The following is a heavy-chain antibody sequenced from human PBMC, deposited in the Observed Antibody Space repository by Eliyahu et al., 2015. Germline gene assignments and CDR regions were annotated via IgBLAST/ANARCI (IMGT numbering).Heavy chain of an antibody. J-gene: IGHJ4*02. V-gene: IGHV4-59*08. D-gene: IGHD6-6*01. CDR2: IFYSGST. CDR1: GGSXXSYY. CDR3: ARHSDPIAARIAFDY. Sequence: QVQLQESGPGLVKPSEXLSLTCTVSGGSXXSYYWXWIRQPPGKGLEWIGYIFYSGSTNHNPSLKSRVTISVDTSKNQFSLKLSSVTAADTAVYYCARHSDPIAARIAFDYWGQGTLVTVSS.